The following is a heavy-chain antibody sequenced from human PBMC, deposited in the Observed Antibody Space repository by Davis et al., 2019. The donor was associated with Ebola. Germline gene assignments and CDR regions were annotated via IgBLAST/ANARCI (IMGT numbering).Heavy chain of an antibody. CDR3: ASGQNDSPLDYHYYAMDV. J-gene: IGHJ6*02. Sequence: AASVKVSCKASGYTFTSYAMHWVRQAPGQGLEWMGRIIPILGIAHNAQKFQGRVTITADKSTNTAYMELSSLRSEDTAVYYCASGQNDSPLDYHYYAMDVWGQGTTVTVSS. CDR2: IIPILGIA. V-gene: IGHV1-69*04. D-gene: IGHD2-15*01. CDR1: GYTFTSYA.